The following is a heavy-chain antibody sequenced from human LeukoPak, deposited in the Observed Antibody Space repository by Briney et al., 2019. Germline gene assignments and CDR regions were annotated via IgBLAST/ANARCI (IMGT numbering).Heavy chain of an antibody. Sequence: KGGESLKISCKGSGYSFTSYWIGWVRQMPGKGLEWMGIIYPGDSDTRYSLSFQGQVTISADKSISTAYLQWSSLKASDTAMYYCARHMLVGATPADYFDYWGQGTLVTVSS. CDR2: IYPGDSDT. CDR1: GYSFTSYW. D-gene: IGHD1-26*01. V-gene: IGHV5-51*01. J-gene: IGHJ4*02. CDR3: ARHMLVGATPADYFDY.